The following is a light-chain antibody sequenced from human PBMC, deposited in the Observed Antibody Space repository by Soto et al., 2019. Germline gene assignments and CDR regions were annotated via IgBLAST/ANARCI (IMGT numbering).Light chain of an antibody. CDR1: QSVNSD. CDR2: SAS. J-gene: IGKJ4*01. CDR3: QQYNNWPLT. V-gene: IGKV3-15*01. Sequence: ETVMTQSPATLSASPGESATLSCRASQSVNSDLAWYQQIPGQAPRLLIYSASTGATGGPARFSGSGSGTEFTLTISSLPSEDFAIYYCQQYNNWPLTFGGGTKVEI.